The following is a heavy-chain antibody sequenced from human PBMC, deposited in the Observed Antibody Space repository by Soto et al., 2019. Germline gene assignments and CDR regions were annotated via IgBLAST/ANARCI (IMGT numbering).Heavy chain of an antibody. CDR2: IYYSGST. J-gene: IGHJ5*02. V-gene: IGHV4-59*01. CDR3: ARDGLYGSGWYWFDP. Sequence: SETLSLTCTVSDDSISSYYWSWIRQPPGKGLEWIGNIYYSGSTNHNPSLKSRVTLSVDTSKNQVSLELSSVTAADTAVYYCARDGLYGSGWYWFDPWGQGTLVTVSS. CDR1: DDSISSYY. D-gene: IGHD6-19*01.